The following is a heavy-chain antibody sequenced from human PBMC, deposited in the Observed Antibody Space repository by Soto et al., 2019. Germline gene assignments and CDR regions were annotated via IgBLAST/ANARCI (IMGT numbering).Heavy chain of an antibody. CDR1: GFTFSSYG. V-gene: IGHV3-30*18. J-gene: IGHJ3*02. Sequence: GGSLRLSCAASGFTFSSYGMHWVRQAPGKGLEWVAVISYDGSNKYYADSVKGRFTISRDNSKNTLYLQMNSLRAEDTAVYYCAKEYCSSTSCHDAFGIWGQGTMVTVSS. D-gene: IGHD2-2*01. CDR3: AKEYCSSTSCHDAFGI. CDR2: ISYDGSNK.